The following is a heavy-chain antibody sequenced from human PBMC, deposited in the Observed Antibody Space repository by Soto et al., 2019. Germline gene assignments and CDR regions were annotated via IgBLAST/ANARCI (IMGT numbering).Heavy chain of an antibody. Sequence: QVQLVQSGAEVKKPGSSVKVSCKASGGTFSSYAISWVRQAPGQGLEWMGGIIPISDTTNYAQKFQGRVTITADESTSTAYXELSSLRSEDTXVXXXARSQGSSTSLEIYYYYYYGMDVWGQGTTVTVSS. J-gene: IGHJ6*02. CDR2: IIPISDTT. D-gene: IGHD2-2*01. CDR1: GGTFSSYA. V-gene: IGHV1-69*01. CDR3: ARSQGSSTSLEIYYYYYYGMDV.